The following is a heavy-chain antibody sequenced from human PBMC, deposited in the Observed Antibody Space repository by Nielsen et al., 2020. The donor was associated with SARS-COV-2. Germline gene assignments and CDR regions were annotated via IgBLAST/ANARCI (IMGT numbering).Heavy chain of an antibody. CDR3: ARVLVRGVKEKLGDY. D-gene: IGHD3-10*01. J-gene: IGHJ4*02. V-gene: IGHV1-3*01. CDR2: INAGNGNT. Sequence: ASVKVSCKASGYTFTSYAMHWVRQAPGQRLEWMGWINAGNGNTKYSQKFQGRVTITRDTSASTAYMELRSLRSDDTAVYYCARVLVRGVKEKLGDYWGQGTLVTVSS. CDR1: GYTFTSYA.